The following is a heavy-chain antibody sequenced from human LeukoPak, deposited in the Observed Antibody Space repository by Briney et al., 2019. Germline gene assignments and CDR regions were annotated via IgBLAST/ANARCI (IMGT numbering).Heavy chain of an antibody. CDR1: GYTFTSDY. V-gene: IGHV1-46*01. CDR2: INPSGGST. D-gene: IGHD1-26*01. CDR3: ARDRWELRDDAFDI. Sequence: ASVKVSCKXSGYTFTSDYMHWVRQAPRQGLEWMGIINPSGGSTSYAQKFQGRATMTRDTSTSTVYMELSSLRSEDTAVYYCARDRWELRDDAFDIWGQGTMVTVSS. J-gene: IGHJ3*02.